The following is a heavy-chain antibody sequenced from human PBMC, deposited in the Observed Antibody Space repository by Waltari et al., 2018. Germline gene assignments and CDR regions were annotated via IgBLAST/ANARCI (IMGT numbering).Heavy chain of an antibody. CDR2: IYYSGRP. V-gene: IGHV4-39*01. D-gene: IGHD4-4*01. CDR3: ARHGRNTVTTVPFDY. J-gene: IGHJ4*02. Sequence: QLQLQESGPGLVKPSETLSLTCTVSGGSISSSSYYWGWIRQPPGKGREWFGSIYYSGRPKQNPPLEMRVTISVDTSKNQFSLKLSSVTAADTAVYYCARHGRNTVTTVPFDYWGQGTLVTVSS. CDR1: GGSISSSSYY.